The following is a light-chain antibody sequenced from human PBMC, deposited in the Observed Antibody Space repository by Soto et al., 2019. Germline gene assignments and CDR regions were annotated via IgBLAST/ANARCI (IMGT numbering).Light chain of an antibody. CDR1: QSVSTN. V-gene: IGKV3D-15*01. CDR2: GAS. CDR3: QQYDDWLRLT. Sequence: EIVMTQSPAILSVSPGERATLSCRASQSVSTNLAWFRQKPGQTPRLLIYGASSRATGIPARFSGSGSGTEFNLTISSLQSEDFAVYFCQQYDDWLRLTFGGGTKVDIK. J-gene: IGKJ4*01.